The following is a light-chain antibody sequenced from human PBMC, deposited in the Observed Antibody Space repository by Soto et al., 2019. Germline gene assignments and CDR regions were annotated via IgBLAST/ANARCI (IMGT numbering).Light chain of an antibody. V-gene: IGLV1-51*01. J-gene: IGLJ1*01. Sequence: QSVLTQPPSVSGAPGQRVTISCTGSSSNIGAGYDVHWYQQRPGTAPKLLIYDDNKRPSGIPDRFSGSKSGTSATLGITGFQTGDEADYYCGSWDSSLSAYVFGTGTKLTVL. CDR2: DDN. CDR1: SSNIGAGYD. CDR3: GSWDSSLSAYV.